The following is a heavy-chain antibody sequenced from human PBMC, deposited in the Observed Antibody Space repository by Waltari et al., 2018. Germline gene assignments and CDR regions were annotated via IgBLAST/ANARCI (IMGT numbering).Heavy chain of an antibody. Sequence: QVQLVQSGAEVQKPGASVKVSCKASGYTFTGHYMHWVRQAPGQGLEWMGWINPNSGGTNYAQNFQGRVTMTRDTSISTAYMELSRLRSDDTAVYYCASRYSGSYYFDYWGQGTLVTVSS. J-gene: IGHJ4*02. V-gene: IGHV1-2*02. D-gene: IGHD1-26*01. CDR2: INPNSGGT. CDR3: ASRYSGSYYFDY. CDR1: GYTFTGHY.